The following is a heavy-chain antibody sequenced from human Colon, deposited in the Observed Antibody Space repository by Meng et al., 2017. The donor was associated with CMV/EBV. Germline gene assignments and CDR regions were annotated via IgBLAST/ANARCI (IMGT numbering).Heavy chain of an antibody. Sequence: TFSPYWMHWVRQVPGKGLISVSRISTDGTRTDYADSVKGRFTISRDNAKNTLYLQMNSLRVEDTAVYYCVRASRGDCSGPTCYSWFDPWGQGTLVTVSS. V-gene: IGHV3-74*01. CDR2: ISTDGTRT. D-gene: IGHD2-2*01. J-gene: IGHJ5*02. CDR1: TFSPYW. CDR3: VRASRGDCSGPTCYSWFDP.